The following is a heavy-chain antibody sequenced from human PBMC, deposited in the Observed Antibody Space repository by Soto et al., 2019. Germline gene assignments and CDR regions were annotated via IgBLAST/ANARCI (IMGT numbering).Heavy chain of an antibody. CDR3: ARAHDFWGGRQQPIDS. CDR2: INHVGIT. J-gene: IGHJ4*02. CDR1: GGSFRGFY. D-gene: IGHD3-3*01. Sequence: PSETLSLTCAVSGGSFRGFYWTCIRQSPWKGLEWLGDINHVGITNYNPSLTSRVSIPVDTSKSQFSLKLSSVTAADTAVYYCARAHDFWGGRQQPIDSWGQGILVTVSS. V-gene: IGHV4-34*01.